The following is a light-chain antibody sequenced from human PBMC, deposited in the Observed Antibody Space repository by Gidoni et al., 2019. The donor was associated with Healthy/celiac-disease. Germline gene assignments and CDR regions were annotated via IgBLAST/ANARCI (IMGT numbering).Light chain of an antibody. Sequence: QSALTQPRSVSRSPGQSVTISCTGTSSDVGGYNYVSWYQQHPGKAPKLMIYDVSKRPSGVPDRFSGSKSGNTASLTISGLQAEDEADYYCCSYAGSYKAVFGGGTKLTVL. CDR3: CSYAGSYKAV. CDR2: DVS. J-gene: IGLJ2*01. CDR1: SSDVGGYNY. V-gene: IGLV2-11*01.